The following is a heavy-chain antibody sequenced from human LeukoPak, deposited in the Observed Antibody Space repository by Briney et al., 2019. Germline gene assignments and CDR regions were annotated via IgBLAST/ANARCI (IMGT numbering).Heavy chain of an antibody. CDR1: GFTFSSHW. Sequence: PGGSLRLSCAASGFTFSSHWMTWVCQAPGKGLEWVANMNEDGSVKNYVVSVKGRFTISRDNAKNSLYLQMDSLRAEDTAVYYCTVDGGYNRFDPWGQGTLVTVPS. CDR2: MNEDGSVK. CDR3: TVDGGYNRFDP. V-gene: IGHV3-7*04. J-gene: IGHJ5*02. D-gene: IGHD3-16*01.